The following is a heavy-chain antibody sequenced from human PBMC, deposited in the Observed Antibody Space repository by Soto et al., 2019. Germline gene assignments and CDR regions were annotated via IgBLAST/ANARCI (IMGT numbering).Heavy chain of an antibody. CDR3: ARVRGRLPNYYEDAFDI. V-gene: IGHV3-30-3*01. J-gene: IGHJ3*02. CDR2: ISYDGSNK. CDR1: GFTFSSYA. Sequence: PGGSLRLSCAASGFTFSSYAMHWVRQAPGKGLEWVAVISYDGSNKYYADSVKGRFTISRDNSKNTLYLQMNSLRAEDTAVYYCARVRGRLPNYYEDAFDIWGRGTMDTVSS. D-gene: IGHD3-22*01.